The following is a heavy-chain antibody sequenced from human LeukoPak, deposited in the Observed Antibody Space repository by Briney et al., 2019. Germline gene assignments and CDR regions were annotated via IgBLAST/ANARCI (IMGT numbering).Heavy chain of an antibody. D-gene: IGHD3-9*01. CDR3: TRDRLNRRDYDILTGYYLGGEAFDI. Sequence: GGSLRLSCTASGFTFGDYAMSWVRQAPGKGLEWVGFIRSKAFGGTTEYAASVKGRFTISRDDSKSIAYLQMNSLKTEDTAVYYCTRDRLNRRDYDILTGYYLGGEAFDIWGQGTMVTVSS. J-gene: IGHJ3*02. CDR2: IRSKAFGGTT. CDR1: GFTFGDYA. V-gene: IGHV3-49*04.